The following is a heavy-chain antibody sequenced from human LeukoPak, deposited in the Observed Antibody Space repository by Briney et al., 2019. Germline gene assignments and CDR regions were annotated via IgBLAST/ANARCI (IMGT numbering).Heavy chain of an antibody. CDR2: IYHSGST. V-gene: IGHV4-30-2*01. Sequence: PSQTLSLTCAVSGGSISSGGYSWSWIRQPPGKGLEWIGYIYHSGSTYYNPSLKSRVTISVDRSKNQFSLKLSSVTAADTAVYYCARLDDYGDYVGFDYWGQGTLVTVSS. D-gene: IGHD4-17*01. J-gene: IGHJ4*02. CDR1: GGSISSGGYS. CDR3: ARLDDYGDYVGFDY.